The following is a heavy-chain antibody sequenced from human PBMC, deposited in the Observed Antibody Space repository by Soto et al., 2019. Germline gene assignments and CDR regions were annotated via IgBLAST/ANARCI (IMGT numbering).Heavy chain of an antibody. CDR2: ISSSSSTI. J-gene: IGHJ6*02. CDR3: ARDLIPYYDFFREYGMDV. V-gene: IGHV3-48*02. D-gene: IGHD3-3*01. CDR1: GFTFSSYS. Sequence: AGGSLRLSCAASGFTFSSYSMNWVRQAPGKGLEWVSYISSSSSTIYYADSVKGRFTISRDNAKNSLYLQMNSLRDEDTAVYYCARDLIPYYDFFREYGMDVWGQGTTVTVSS.